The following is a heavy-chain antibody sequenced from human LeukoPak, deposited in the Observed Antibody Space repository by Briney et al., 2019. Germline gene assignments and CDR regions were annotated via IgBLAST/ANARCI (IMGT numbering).Heavy chain of an antibody. D-gene: IGHD3-22*01. Sequence: PGGSLRLSCAASGFTFSSYSMNWVHQAPGKGLEWVSYISSSSSTIYYADSVKGRFTVSRDNAKNSLFLQMNSLRVEDTAVYFCARGYYDSSGPEYFQHWGQGTLVTVSS. V-gene: IGHV3-48*04. CDR3: ARGYYDSSGPEYFQH. CDR2: ISSSSSTI. J-gene: IGHJ1*01. CDR1: GFTFSSYS.